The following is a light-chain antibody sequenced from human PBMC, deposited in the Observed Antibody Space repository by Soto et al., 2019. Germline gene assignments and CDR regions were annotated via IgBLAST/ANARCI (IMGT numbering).Light chain of an antibody. CDR1: SSNTGTNS. CDR2: NNN. J-gene: IGLJ2*01. CDR3: AAWDDRLKGVV. V-gene: IGLV1-44*01. Sequence: QSVLTQPPSASGTPGQRVTISCSGSSSNTGTNSVNWYQHLPGTAPKLLIFNNNRRPSGVLDRFSGSKSGTSASLAISGLQSEDEAHYYCAAWDDRLKGVVFGRGTNSPS.